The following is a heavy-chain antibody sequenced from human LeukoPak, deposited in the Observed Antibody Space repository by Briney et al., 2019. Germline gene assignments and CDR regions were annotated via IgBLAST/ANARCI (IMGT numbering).Heavy chain of an antibody. J-gene: IGHJ4*02. CDR3: ARGYSGYDRPPDY. Sequence: PGGSLRLSCAASGFTFSSYGMHWVRQAPGKGLEWVAVIWYDGSNKCYADSVKGRFTISRDSSKSTLYLQMNSLRAEDTAVYYCARGYSGYDRPPDYWGQGTLVAVSS. CDR2: IWYDGSNK. CDR1: GFTFSSYG. V-gene: IGHV3-33*01. D-gene: IGHD5-12*01.